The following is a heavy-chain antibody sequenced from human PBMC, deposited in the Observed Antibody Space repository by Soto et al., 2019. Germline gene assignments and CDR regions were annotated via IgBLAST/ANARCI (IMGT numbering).Heavy chain of an antibody. D-gene: IGHD3-16*01. CDR3: ARGGKNVYAMDG. J-gene: IGHJ6*02. V-gene: IGHV3-74*01. Sequence: EVQLVESGGGLIQPGGSLRLSCATSGYTFSDYWMHWVRQVPGKGLVWLSRIKYDGSTTSQADAAQGRFSIFRDNARNTLYLQMNSLRADDTAVYYCARGGKNVYAMDGWGQGTTVTVSS. CDR1: GYTFSDYW. CDR2: IKYDGSTT.